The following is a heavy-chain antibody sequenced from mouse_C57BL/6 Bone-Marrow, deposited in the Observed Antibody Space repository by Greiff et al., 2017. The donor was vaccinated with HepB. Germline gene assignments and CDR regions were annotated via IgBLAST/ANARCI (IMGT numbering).Heavy chain of an antibody. CDR2: INPSNGGT. CDR1: GYTFTSYW. V-gene: IGHV1-53*01. J-gene: IGHJ4*01. D-gene: IGHD2-3*01. CDR3: ARNPPGDGYYDAMDY. Sequence: QVQLQQSGTELVKPGASVKLSCKASGYTFTSYWMHWVKQRPGQGLEWIGNINPSNGGTNYNEKFKSKATLTEDKSSSTAYMQLSSLTSEDSAVYYCARNPPGDGYYDAMDYWGQGTSVTVSS.